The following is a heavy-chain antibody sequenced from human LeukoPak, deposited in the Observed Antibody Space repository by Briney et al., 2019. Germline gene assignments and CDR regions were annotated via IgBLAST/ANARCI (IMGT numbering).Heavy chain of an antibody. D-gene: IGHD1-1*01. V-gene: IGHV1-3*03. CDR2: INAGNGNT. CDR1: GYTFTSYA. Sequence: AASVKVSCKASGYTFTSYAMHWVRQAPGQRLEWMGWINAGNGNTKYSQEFQGRVTITRDTSASTAYMELSSLRSEDMAVYYCARDSYNWNDRGDAFDTWGQGTMVTVSS. CDR3: ARDSYNWNDRGDAFDT. J-gene: IGHJ3*02.